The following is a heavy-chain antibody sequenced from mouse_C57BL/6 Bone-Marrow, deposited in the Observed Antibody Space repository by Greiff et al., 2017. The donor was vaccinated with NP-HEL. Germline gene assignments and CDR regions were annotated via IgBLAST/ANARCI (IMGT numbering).Heavy chain of an antibody. V-gene: IGHV6-6*01. Sequence: EVKLVESGGGLVQPGGSMKLSCAASGFTFSDAWMDWVRQSPEKGLEWVAEIRNKANNHATYYAESVKGRFTISRDDSKSSVYLQMNSLRAEDTGIYYCTRRTLYYDYDEAMDYWGQGTSVTVSS. CDR2: IRNKANNHAT. D-gene: IGHD2-4*01. CDR1: GFTFSDAW. CDR3: TRRTLYYDYDEAMDY. J-gene: IGHJ4*01.